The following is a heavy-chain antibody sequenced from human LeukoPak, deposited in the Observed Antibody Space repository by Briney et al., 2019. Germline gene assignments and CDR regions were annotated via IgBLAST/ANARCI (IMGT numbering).Heavy chain of an antibody. Sequence: GASVKVSCKAFGYTFTSNYMHWVRQAPGQGPEWMGVISPSGGSTTYAQKFQGRVTLTRDMSTSTDYLELSSLRSEDTAVYYCASATLRCSGGSCYEMDVWGKGTTVTVSS. V-gene: IGHV1-46*01. CDR3: ASATLRCSGGSCYEMDV. D-gene: IGHD2-15*01. CDR1: GYTFTSNY. J-gene: IGHJ6*04. CDR2: ISPSGGST.